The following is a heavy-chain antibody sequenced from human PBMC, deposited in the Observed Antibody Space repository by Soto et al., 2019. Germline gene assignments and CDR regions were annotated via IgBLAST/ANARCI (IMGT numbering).Heavy chain of an antibody. CDR3: ATGRYYYDSSGYRYNWFDP. V-gene: IGHV1-24*01. D-gene: IGHD3-22*01. J-gene: IGHJ5*02. CDR1: GYTLTELS. Sequence: ASVKVSCKVSGYTLTELSMHWMRQAPGKGLEWMGGFDPEDGETIYAQKFQGRVTMTEDTSTDTAYMELSSLRSEDTAVYYCATGRYYYDSSGYRYNWFDPWGQGTLVTVSS. CDR2: FDPEDGET.